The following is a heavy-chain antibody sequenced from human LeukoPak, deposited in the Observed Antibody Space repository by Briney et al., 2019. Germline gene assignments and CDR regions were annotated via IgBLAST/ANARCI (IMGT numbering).Heavy chain of an antibody. CDR1: GFTFITYA. CDR2: ISNNGEDT. CDR3: VRGGGVVAGTYDY. V-gene: IGHV3-64*02. D-gene: IGHD6-19*01. J-gene: IGHJ4*02. Sequence: GSLRLSCAASGFTFITYALHWVRQAPGKGLEYVSAISNNGEDTYYADSVKGRFTISRDNSKNTLYLQMGSLRAEDMVVYYCVRGGGVVAGTYDYWGQGTLVTVSS.